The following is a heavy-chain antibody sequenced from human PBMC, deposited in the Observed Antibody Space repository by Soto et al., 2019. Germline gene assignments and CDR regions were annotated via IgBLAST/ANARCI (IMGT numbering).Heavy chain of an antibody. V-gene: IGHV3-21*06. J-gene: IGHJ4*02. Sequence: GGSLRLSCAASGFTFTGYSMNWVRQAPGKELEWVSSISSTTNYIYYGDSMKGRFTISRDNAKNSLYLEMNSLRAEDTAVYYCARESEDLTSNFDYWGQGTLVTVSS. CDR1: GFTFTGYS. CDR3: ARESEDLTSNFDY. CDR2: ISSTTNYI.